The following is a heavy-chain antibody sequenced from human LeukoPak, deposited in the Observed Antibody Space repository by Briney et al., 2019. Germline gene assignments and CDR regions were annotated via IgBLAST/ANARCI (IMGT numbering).Heavy chain of an antibody. CDR2: IYSGGST. D-gene: IGHD3-16*02. J-gene: IGHJ4*02. Sequence: PGGSLRLSCAASGFTVSSNYMSWVRQAPGKGLEWVSVIYSGGSTYYADSVKGRFTISRDNSKNTLYLQMNSLRAEDTAVYYCARIRVRYLHFDYWGQGTLVTVSS. V-gene: IGHV3-53*01. CDR1: GFTVSSNY. CDR3: ARIRVRYLHFDY.